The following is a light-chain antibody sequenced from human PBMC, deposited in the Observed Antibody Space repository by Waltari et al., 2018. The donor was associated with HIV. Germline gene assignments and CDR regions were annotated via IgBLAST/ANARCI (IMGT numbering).Light chain of an antibody. V-gene: IGKV2-30*01. CDR3: LQTTHWPPFS. CDR2: KVS. CDR1: QTLVSSDGNTY. Sequence: DVVLTQSPVYLPVTLGQPASISCKSSQTLVSSDGNTYLNWFQQRPGQSPRRLIYKVSYRDFGVSDRFRGSGSGTDFKLKISRVEAEDVGDYFCLQTTHWPPFSFGPGTKVDF. J-gene: IGKJ3*01.